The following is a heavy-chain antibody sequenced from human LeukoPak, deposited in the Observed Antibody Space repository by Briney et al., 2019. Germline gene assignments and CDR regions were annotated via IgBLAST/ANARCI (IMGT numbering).Heavy chain of an antibody. V-gene: IGHV1-2*02. CDR1: GYTFTGYY. J-gene: IGHJ4*02. CDR3: ARALISGSYFFDY. CDR2: INPNSGGT. D-gene: IGHD1-26*01. Sequence: ASVKVSCKASGYTFTGYYMHWVRQAPGQGLEWMGWINPNSGGTNYAQKFQGRVTMTRDTSISTAYMELSRLRSDDTAVYYCARALISGSYFFDYWGQGTLVTVSS.